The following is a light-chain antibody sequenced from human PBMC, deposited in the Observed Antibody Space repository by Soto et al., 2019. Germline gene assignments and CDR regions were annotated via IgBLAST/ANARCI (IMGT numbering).Light chain of an antibody. J-gene: IGKJ1*01. CDR2: LGS. V-gene: IGKV2-28*01. Sequence: EIVMTQSPLSLPVTPGDPASISCRSSQSLLHSNGYNYLDWYLQKPGQSPQLLIYLGSNRASGVPDRFSGSGSGTDFTLKISRVEAEDVGGYYCMQALHPPTFGQGTKVDMK. CDR1: QSLLHSNGYNY. CDR3: MQALHPPT.